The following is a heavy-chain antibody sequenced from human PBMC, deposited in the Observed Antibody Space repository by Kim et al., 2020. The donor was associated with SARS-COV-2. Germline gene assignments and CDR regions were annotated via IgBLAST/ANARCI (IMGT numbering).Heavy chain of an antibody. CDR2: T. V-gene: IGHV4-34*01. CDR3: ARGTWFGELST. Sequence: TNYNPSLKSRVTISVDTSKNQFSLKLSSVTAADTAVYYCARGTWFGELSTWGQGTLVTVSS. D-gene: IGHD3-10*01. J-gene: IGHJ5*02.